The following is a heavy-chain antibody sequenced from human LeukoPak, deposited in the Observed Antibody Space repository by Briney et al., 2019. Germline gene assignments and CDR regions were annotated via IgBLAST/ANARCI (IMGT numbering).Heavy chain of an antibody. J-gene: IGHJ6*03. D-gene: IGHD1/OR15-1a*01. CDR2: INWNGAST. Sequence: GGSLRHSCAASGFSFGDLGMTWVREVPGKGLEWVAGINWNGASTGYADSVRGRFTISRDNAKNSLYLQMNSLRAEDTALYYCARAVCPTIKFRDSFYFMDVWGKGTTVYVS. CDR1: GFSFGDLG. CDR3: ARAVCPTIKFRDSFYFMDV. V-gene: IGHV3-20*04.